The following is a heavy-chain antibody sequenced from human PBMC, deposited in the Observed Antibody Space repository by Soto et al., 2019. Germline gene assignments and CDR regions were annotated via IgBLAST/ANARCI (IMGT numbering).Heavy chain of an antibody. D-gene: IGHD6-19*01. CDR3: AREMGYSSGWALDY. Sequence: QVQLQESGPGLVKPSQTLSLTCTVSGGSISSGGYYWSWIRQHPGKGLEWIGYIYYSGSTYYNPSPKSLVTISVDTSKTQCSLKLSSVTAADTAVYYCAREMGYSSGWALDYWGQGTLVTVSS. CDR2: IYYSGST. CDR1: GGSISSGGYY. V-gene: IGHV4-31*01. J-gene: IGHJ4*02.